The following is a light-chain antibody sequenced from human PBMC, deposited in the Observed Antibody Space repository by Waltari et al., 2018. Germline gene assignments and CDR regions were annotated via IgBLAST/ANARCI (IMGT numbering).Light chain of an antibody. J-gene: IGKJ4*01. CDR3: QPRSGWPPGLT. CDR2: DTS. Sequence: RANQSVSSYLAWYQQKPGQAPRLLIYDTSNRATGIPARFSGSGSGTDFTVTNSSLEPEDFAVYFCQPRSGWPPGLTFGGGTKVEIK. CDR1: QSVSSY. V-gene: IGKV3-11*01.